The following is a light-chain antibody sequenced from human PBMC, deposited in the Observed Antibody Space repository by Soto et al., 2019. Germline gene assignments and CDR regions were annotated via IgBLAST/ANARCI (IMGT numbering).Light chain of an antibody. V-gene: IGKV1-39*01. Sequence: DLQMTQSPSSLSASVGDRVTITCRASQSISSYLNWYQQKPGKAPNLLIYVASSLQSGVPSRFSGSGSGTDFTLTISSLQPEDFATYYCQQSYSTPPTFGQGTRLEIK. CDR1: QSISSY. J-gene: IGKJ5*01. CDR3: QQSYSTPPT. CDR2: VAS.